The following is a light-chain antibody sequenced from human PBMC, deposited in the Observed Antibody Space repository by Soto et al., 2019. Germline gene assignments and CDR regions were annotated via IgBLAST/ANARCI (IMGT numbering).Light chain of an antibody. Sequence: EGVLTQSPVTLSLSPGERATLSCRASQSFRGLLAWYQQKHGQAPRLLIYDAYNRATGIPHRFSGSGSGTDFTLTISSLEPEDSAVYYCQPRHMWPITFGKGTRVEIK. CDR2: DAY. V-gene: IGKV3-11*01. CDR1: QSFRGL. CDR3: QPRHMWPIT. J-gene: IGKJ5*01.